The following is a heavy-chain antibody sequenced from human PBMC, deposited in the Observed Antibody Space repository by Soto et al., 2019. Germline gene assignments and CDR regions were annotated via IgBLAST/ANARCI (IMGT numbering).Heavy chain of an antibody. J-gene: IGHJ4*02. CDR1: GFTFSSYA. CDR3: AKNYRGLATSPFAS. V-gene: IGHV3-23*01. CDR2: ISGDTGSR. Sequence: EVQLLESGGGLVQPGESLRLSCVASGFTFSSYAMTWVRQAPGKGLEWVSGISGDTGSRYYSDSVKGRFTISRDNSKNTLYLLMSSLGADDTALYYCAKNYRGLATSPFASWGQRSMVTVSS. D-gene: IGHD1-26*01.